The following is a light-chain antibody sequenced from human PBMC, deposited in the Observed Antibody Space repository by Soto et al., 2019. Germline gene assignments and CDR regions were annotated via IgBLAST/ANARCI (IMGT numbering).Light chain of an antibody. V-gene: IGKV1-5*03. Sequence: DIQMTQSPSTLSASVGDRVTITCRASQPISTWLAWYQRKPGTAPKLLIYKASSLEGGVPSRFSGSGPGAEFSLTISSLQPDDFATYYCQQYDAYPWTFGQGTKVDIK. CDR1: QPISTW. CDR3: QQYDAYPWT. CDR2: KAS. J-gene: IGKJ1*01.